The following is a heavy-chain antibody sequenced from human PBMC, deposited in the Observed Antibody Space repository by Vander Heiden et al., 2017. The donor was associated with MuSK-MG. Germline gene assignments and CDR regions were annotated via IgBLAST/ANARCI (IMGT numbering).Heavy chain of an antibody. CDR2: ISGDGADT. D-gene: IGHD6-19*01. V-gene: IGHV3-23*01. CDR3: AKNSGWFNS. CDR1: GFNFRGTD. Sequence: EVQLLDSGGGLVQPGGSLRPSCAASGFNFRGTDMTWVRQAPGRGLEWVSFISGDGADTHYADSVKGRFTISRDNSKNTFYLQMNSLRADDTAVYYCAKNSGWFNSWGQGTLVTVSS. J-gene: IGHJ5*01.